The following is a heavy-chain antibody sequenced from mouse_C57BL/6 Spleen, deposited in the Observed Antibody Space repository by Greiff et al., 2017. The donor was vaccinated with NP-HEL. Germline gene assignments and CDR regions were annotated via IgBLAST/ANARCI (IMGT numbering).Heavy chain of an antibody. J-gene: IGHJ4*01. D-gene: IGHD4-1*01. CDR2: INPSSGYT. V-gene: IGHV1-7*01. CDR1: GYTFTSYW. CDR3: ARDWDGYYYAMDY. Sequence: QVQLQQSGAELAKPGASVKLSCKASGYTFTSYWMHWVKQRPGQGLEWIGYINPSSGYTKYNQKFKDKATLTADKSSSTAYRQLSSLTYEDSAVYYCARDWDGYYYAMDYWGQGTSVTVSS.